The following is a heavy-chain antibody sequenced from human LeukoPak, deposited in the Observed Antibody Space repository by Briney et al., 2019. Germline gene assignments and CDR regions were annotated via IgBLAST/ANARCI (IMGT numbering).Heavy chain of an antibody. CDR1: GGSISSYY. CDR3: ARPNSRYYYGSGSLIY. Sequence: SETLSLTCTVSGGSISSYYWSWIRQPPGRGLEWIGYIYYSGSTNYNPSLKSRVTISVDTSKNQFSLKLSSVTAADTVVYYCARPNSRYYYGSGSLIYWGQGTLVTVSS. D-gene: IGHD3-10*01. CDR2: IYYSGST. J-gene: IGHJ4*02. V-gene: IGHV4-59*12.